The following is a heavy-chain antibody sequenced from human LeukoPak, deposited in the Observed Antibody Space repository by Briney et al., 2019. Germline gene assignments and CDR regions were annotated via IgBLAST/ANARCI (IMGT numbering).Heavy chain of an antibody. CDR2: ISGSGGST. V-gene: IGHV3-23*01. Sequence: PGGSLRLSCAASGFTFSSYAMTWVRQAPGKGLEWVSAISGSGGSTYYADSVKGRFTISRDNSRSTLYLQMNSLRAEDTAVYYCAKDGYSSGWYSNYWGQGTLVTVSS. CDR1: GFTFSSYA. D-gene: IGHD6-19*01. CDR3: AKDGYSSGWYSNY. J-gene: IGHJ4*02.